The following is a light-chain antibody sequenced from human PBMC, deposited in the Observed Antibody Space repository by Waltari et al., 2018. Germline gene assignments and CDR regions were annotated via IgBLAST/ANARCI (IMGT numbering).Light chain of an antibody. CDR1: SSDIGTYHF. Sequence: QSALTQPASVSGTPGQSITISCPGTSSDIGTYHFVSWYQQHPGKVPKLMIFDVTKRPSGVSDRFFGSKSANTASLTISGLQAEDEANYYCTSYTTSSTWVFGGGTRLTVL. CDR2: DVT. J-gene: IGLJ3*02. CDR3: TSYTTSSTWV. V-gene: IGLV2-14*01.